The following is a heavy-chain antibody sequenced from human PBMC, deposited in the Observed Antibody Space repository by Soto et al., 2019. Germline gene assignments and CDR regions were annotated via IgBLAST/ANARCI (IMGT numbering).Heavy chain of an antibody. CDR2: ISSSSSTI. CDR1: GFTFSSYS. CDR3: ARDSGYSYGPFDF. Sequence: PGESLRLSCAACGFTFSSYSMNWVRQAPGKGLEWVSYISSSSSTIYYADSVKGRFTISRDNAKNSLYLQMNSLRAEDTAVYYCARDSGYSYGPFDFWGQGTVVTVSS. D-gene: IGHD5-18*01. V-gene: IGHV3-48*01. J-gene: IGHJ4*02.